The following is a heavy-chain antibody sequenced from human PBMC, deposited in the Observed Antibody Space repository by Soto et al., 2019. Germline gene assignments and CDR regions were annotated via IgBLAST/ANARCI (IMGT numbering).Heavy chain of an antibody. CDR3: AKAKNDYNWDNRPPFDY. Sequence: RLSCEASGFTLRSYAMTWIRQAPGKGLEWVSLISANDVGTYYAESVKTRFTISTDQSRNTVYLQMDSLRADDTAIYYCAKAKNDYNWDNRPPFDYWGQGTLVTVSS. CDR2: ISANDVGT. CDR1: GFTLRSYA. D-gene: IGHD1-20*01. V-gene: IGHV3-23*01. J-gene: IGHJ4*02.